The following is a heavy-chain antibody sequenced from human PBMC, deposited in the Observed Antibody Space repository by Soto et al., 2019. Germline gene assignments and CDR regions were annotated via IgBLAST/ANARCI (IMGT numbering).Heavy chain of an antibody. CDR3: AKYAGNYYHYYYMDV. CDR2: ISGTGDST. Sequence: EVQLLESGGGLVQPGGSLRLSCAGSEFTSSRYALSWVRQAPGEGLEWVSGISGTGDSTYYADSVKGRFTVSRDNSKNTLYLQMHSLRAEDTAVYSCAKYAGNYYHYYYMDVWGKGTTVTVSS. D-gene: IGHD6-13*01. CDR1: EFTSSRYA. V-gene: IGHV3-23*01. J-gene: IGHJ6*03.